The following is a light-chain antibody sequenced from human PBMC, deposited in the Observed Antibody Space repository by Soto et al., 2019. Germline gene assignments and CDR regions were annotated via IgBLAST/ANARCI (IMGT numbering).Light chain of an antibody. CDR1: SSDVGGYNY. Sequence: QSALTQPASVSGSPGQSITISCTGTSSDVGGYNYVSWYQQHPGKAPKLMIYEVSNRPSGVSNRFSGSKSANTASLTISWLQAEDEADYFCSSYGSTSTRYVFGTGTKLTVL. V-gene: IGLV2-14*01. J-gene: IGLJ1*01. CDR3: SSYGSTSTRYV. CDR2: EVS.